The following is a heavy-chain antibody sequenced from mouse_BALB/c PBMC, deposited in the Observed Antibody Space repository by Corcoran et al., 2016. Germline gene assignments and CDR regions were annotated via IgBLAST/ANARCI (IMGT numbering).Heavy chain of an antibody. CDR3: ASGIGY. V-gene: IGHV14-3*02. CDR1: GFNIKDTY. Sequence: EVQLQPSGAELVKPGASVKLSCTASGFNIKDTYMHWVKQRPEQGLEWIGRFDLPNGNTKYDPKFQGKATITADTSSNTAYLQLSSLTSEDTAVYYCASGIGYWGQGTTLTVSS. D-gene: IGHD4-1*01. J-gene: IGHJ2*01. CDR2: FDLPNGNT.